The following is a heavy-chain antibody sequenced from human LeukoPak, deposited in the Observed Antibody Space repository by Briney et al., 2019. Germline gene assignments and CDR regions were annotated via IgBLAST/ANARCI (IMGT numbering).Heavy chain of an antibody. D-gene: IGHD3-10*02. CDR1: GFTFSSYE. Sequence: GGSLRLSCAASGFTFSSYEMNWVRQAPGKGLDWVSYISSSGSTIYYADSVKGRFTISRDNAKNSLYLQMNSLRAEDTALYYCAELGITMIGGVWGKGTTVTISS. CDR2: ISSSGSTI. J-gene: IGHJ6*04. V-gene: IGHV3-48*03. CDR3: AELGITMIGGV.